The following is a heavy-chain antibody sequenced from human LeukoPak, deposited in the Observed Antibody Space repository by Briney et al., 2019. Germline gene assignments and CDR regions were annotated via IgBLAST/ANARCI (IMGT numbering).Heavy chain of an antibody. D-gene: IGHD1-26*01. CDR2: IREDGTIT. Sequence: PGGSLRLSCAASGFTFSSYWMHWVRQVPGKGLVWVSRIREDGTITSYEDSVKGRFTIFRDNARNTLYLQMHSLRAEDTAIYYCARNFVGTSTSDFDSWGQGTQVTVSS. V-gene: IGHV3-74*01. CDR3: ARNFVGTSTSDFDS. J-gene: IGHJ4*02. CDR1: GFTFSSYW.